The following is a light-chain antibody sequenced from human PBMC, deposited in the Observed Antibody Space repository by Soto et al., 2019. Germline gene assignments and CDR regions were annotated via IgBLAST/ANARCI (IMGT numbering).Light chain of an antibody. Sequence: EILWAHSTSTLSLSAGERTTLSFRASQSVSSYLAWYQQKPGQAPRLLIYDASNRATGIPARFSGSGSGTDFTLSISRLEPEDFAVYNCQQRKKLLTVGGGTQVEIK. J-gene: IGKJ4*01. CDR2: DAS. CDR3: QQRKKLLT. CDR1: QSVSSY. V-gene: IGKV3-11*01.